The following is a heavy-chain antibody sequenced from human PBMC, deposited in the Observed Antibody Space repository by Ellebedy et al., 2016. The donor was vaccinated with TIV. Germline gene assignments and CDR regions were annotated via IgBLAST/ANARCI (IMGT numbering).Heavy chain of an antibody. CDR1: GFTFSNYS. Sequence: GASLKISCAASGFTFSNYSMNWVRQAPGKGLEWVSSITGSSSYMFYADSVKGRFTISRDNATNSLYLQMNSLRAEDTAVYYCSRGIAAVMYWGQGTLVTVSS. CDR3: SRGIAAVMY. CDR2: ITGSSSYM. J-gene: IGHJ4*02. V-gene: IGHV3-21*01. D-gene: IGHD6-13*01.